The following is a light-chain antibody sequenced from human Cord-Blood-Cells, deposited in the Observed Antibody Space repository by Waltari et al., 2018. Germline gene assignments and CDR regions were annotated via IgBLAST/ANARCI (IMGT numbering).Light chain of an antibody. CDR2: EVS. Sequence: QSALTQPASVSGSPGQSITISCTGTSSDVGGYNYVSWYQQQPGKAPKLMIYEVSNRPSGVSNRFSGSKSGNTASRTISGLQAEDEADYDCSSYTSSSTYVFGTGTKVTVL. J-gene: IGLJ1*01. V-gene: IGLV2-14*01. CDR1: SSDVGGYNY. CDR3: SSYTSSSTYV.